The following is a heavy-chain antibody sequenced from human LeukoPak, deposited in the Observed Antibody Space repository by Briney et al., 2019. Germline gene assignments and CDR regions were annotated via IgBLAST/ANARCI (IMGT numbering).Heavy chain of an antibody. CDR3: ARTSVAPREWLSFDY. CDR2: INPNSGGT. CDR1: GGTFSSYS. D-gene: IGHD3-3*01. Sequence: ASVKVSCKASGGTFSSYSITWLRQAPGQGLEWMGWINPNSGGTNYAQKFQGRVTMTRDTSIGTAYMELSRLRSDDTAVYYCARTSVAPREWLSFDYWGQGTLVTVSS. J-gene: IGHJ4*02. V-gene: IGHV1-2*02.